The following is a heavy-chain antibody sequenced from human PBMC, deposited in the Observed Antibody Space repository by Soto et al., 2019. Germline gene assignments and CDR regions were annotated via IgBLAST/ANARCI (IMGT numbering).Heavy chain of an antibody. CDR1: GGSVSSGNVY. CDR3: AHDPYGGNTFFEI. CDR2: IYFNGKA. V-gene: IGHV4-30-4*01. J-gene: IGHJ4*02. D-gene: IGHD3-3*01. Sequence: VQLQESGPGLVRPSETLALTCTVSGGSVSSGNVYWSWIRQSPGKGLERIGHIYFNGKAYYSPSLKSRPAISLDTSNNHFSLKLSSVSAADTAAYYCAHDPYGGNTFFEIWGQGAPVTVSS.